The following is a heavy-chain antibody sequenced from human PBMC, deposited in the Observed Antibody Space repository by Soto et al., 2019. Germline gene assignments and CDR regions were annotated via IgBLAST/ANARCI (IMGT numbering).Heavy chain of an antibody. J-gene: IGHJ4*02. CDR1: GFTFSSYA. CDR3: AKSGGGKVIRYFDWSIPYYFDY. V-gene: IGHV3-23*01. Sequence: GGSLRLSCAASGFTFSSYAMSWVRQAPGKGLEWVSAISGSGGSTYYADSVKGRFTISRDNSKNTLYLQMNSLRAEDTAVYYCAKSGGGKVIRYFDWSIPYYFDYWGQGTLVTVSS. CDR2: ISGSGGST. D-gene: IGHD3-9*01.